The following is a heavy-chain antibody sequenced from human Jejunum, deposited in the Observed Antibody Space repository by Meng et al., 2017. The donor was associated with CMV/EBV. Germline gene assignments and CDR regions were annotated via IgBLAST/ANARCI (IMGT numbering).Heavy chain of an antibody. CDR3: ARVPSSSGCNWFDP. D-gene: IGHD6-6*01. CDR2: IYYRGST. V-gene: IGHV4-30-4*08. J-gene: IGHJ5*02. CDR1: GSISSGDYY. Sequence: GSISSGDYYWSWIRQPPGKGLEWVAYIYYRGSTYYNPSLKSRLTISVDASKNHFSLNLSSVTAADTAVYYCARVPSSSGCNWFDPWGQGILVTVSS.